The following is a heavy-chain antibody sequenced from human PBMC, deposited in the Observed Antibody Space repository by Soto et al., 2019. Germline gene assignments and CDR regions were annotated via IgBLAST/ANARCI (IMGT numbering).Heavy chain of an antibody. J-gene: IGHJ4*02. Sequence: SVKVSCKASGDTFSTYAIGWVRQAPGQGLEWMGGFIPMFGIANYAQKFQDRVTITADESTSTVYMELSSLRSDDTAMFYCARDRNKGGWSQFDLWGQGTLVTVSS. CDR2: FIPMFGIA. V-gene: IGHV1-69*13. CDR1: GDTFSTYA. CDR3: ARDRNKGGWSQFDL. D-gene: IGHD6-19*01.